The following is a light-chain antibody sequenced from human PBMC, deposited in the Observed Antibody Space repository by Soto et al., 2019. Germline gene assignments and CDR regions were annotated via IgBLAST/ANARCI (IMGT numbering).Light chain of an antibody. J-gene: IGLJ2*01. CDR1: SSNIGADYD. V-gene: IGLV1-40*01. CDR2: GNN. CDR3: QSFDSSLSTSI. Sequence: QSVLTQPPSVSGTPGQRVSISCTGTSSNIGADYDVNWYQQLPGTAPRLLIFGNNNRPSGVPDRFSGSKSGTSASLAITGLQAEDEAIYYCQSFDSSLSTSIFGAGTKLTVL.